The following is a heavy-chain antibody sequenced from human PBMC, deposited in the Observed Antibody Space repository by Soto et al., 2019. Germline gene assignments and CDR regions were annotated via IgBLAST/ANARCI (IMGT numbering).Heavy chain of an antibody. CDR2: IYYSGST. CDR3: ARRGVATRLDY. CDR1: GGSISSSSYY. D-gene: IGHD5-12*01. J-gene: IGHJ4*02. Sequence: KTSETLSLTCTVSGGSISSSSYYWGWIRQPPGKGLEWIGSIYYSGSTYYNPSLKSRVTISVDTSKNQFSLKLSSVTAADTAVYYCARRGVATRLDYWGQGTLVTVSS. V-gene: IGHV4-39*01.